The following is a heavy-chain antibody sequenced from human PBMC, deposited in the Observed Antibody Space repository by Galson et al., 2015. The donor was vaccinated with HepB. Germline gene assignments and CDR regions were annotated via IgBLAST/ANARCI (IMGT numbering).Heavy chain of an antibody. CDR3: ARANPLYSSGWHGQFLDY. Sequence: SLRLSCAASGFTFSDYYMSWIRQAPGKGLEWVSYISSSSSYTNYADSVKGRFTISRDNAKNSLYLQMNSLRAEDTAVYYCARANPLYSSGWHGQFLDYWGQGTLVTVSS. D-gene: IGHD6-19*01. V-gene: IGHV3-11*06. CDR1: GFTFSDYY. CDR2: ISSSSSYT. J-gene: IGHJ4*02.